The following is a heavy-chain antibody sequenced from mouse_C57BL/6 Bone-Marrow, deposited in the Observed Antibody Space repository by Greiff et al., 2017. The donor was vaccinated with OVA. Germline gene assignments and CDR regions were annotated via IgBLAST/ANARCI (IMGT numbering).Heavy chain of an antibody. D-gene: IGHD1-1*01. CDR1: GYTFTSYW. Sequence: QVQLQQPGAELVKPGASVKLSCKASGYTFTSYWMHWVKQRPGRGLEWIGRIDPNSGGTKYNEKFKSKATLTVDKPSSTAYMQLSSLTSEDAAVYYCATEGSNPYYYAMDYWGQGTSVTVSS. V-gene: IGHV1-72*01. CDR3: ATEGSNPYYYAMDY. J-gene: IGHJ4*01. CDR2: IDPNSGGT.